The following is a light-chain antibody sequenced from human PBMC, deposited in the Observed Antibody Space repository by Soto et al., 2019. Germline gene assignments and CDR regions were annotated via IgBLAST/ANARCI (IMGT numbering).Light chain of an antibody. Sequence: EFVLTQSPGTLSLSPGERATLSCRAGQSVSSNYLAWYQQKPGQAPRLLIYGASSRATGIPDRFSGSGSGTDFTLTISRLEPEDFAVYYCQQYRSSPLFTFGPGTKVDIK. CDR2: GAS. CDR1: QSVSSNY. J-gene: IGKJ3*01. V-gene: IGKV3-20*01. CDR3: QQYRSSPLFT.